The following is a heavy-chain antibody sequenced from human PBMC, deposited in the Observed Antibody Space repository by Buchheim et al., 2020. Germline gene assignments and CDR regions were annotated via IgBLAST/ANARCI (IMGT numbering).Heavy chain of an antibody. V-gene: IGHV3-23*01. CDR2: ITGGGVTT. CDR1: GFTSINHA. D-gene: IGHD6-19*01. J-gene: IGHJ6*02. CDR3: TRSMAVAGYSFYYYGMDV. Sequence: EVQLLESGGDLVQPGGSLRLSCAGSGFTSINHALNWVRRAPGKGLEWVSSITGGGVTTYYADSVKGRFTISRDNSRSTLYLQMNSLRAEDTATYFCTRSMAVAGYSFYYYGMDVWGPGTT.